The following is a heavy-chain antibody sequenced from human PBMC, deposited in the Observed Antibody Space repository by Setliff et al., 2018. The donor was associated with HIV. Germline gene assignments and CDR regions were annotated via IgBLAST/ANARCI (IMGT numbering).Heavy chain of an antibody. CDR3: VRHLAIGGIQLWLVDDYFDY. CDR2: IDHRGRP. D-gene: IGHD5-18*01. CDR1: GGSFSDYY. Sequence: SETLSLTCGIYGGSFSDYYWSWIRQPPGKGLEWIGEIDHRGRPKYNPSLNSRVTMSVDKSRNQFSLKVSSVTAADTAVYYCVRHLAIGGIQLWLVDDYFDYWGQGTLVTVSS. J-gene: IGHJ4*02. V-gene: IGHV4-34*01.